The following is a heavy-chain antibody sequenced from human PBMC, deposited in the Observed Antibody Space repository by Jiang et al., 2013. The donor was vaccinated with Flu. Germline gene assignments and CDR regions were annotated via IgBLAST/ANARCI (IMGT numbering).Heavy chain of an antibody. D-gene: IGHD5-18*01. Sequence: GLVKPSETLSLTCTVSGGSIRSSSYYWGWIRQPPGKGLEWIGTIYYSGSTYYNPSLKSRLTMSADTSQNQFSLRLSSVTAADTAVYYCARPRYSYMDWFDPWGQGILVTVSS. J-gene: IGHJ5*02. V-gene: IGHV4-39*01. CDR3: ARPRYSYMDWFDP. CDR2: IYYSGST. CDR1: GGSIRSSSYY.